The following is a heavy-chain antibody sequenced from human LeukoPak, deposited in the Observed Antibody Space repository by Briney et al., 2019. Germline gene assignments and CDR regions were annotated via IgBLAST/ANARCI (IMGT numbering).Heavy chain of an antibody. CDR1: GFSLSASGVG. V-gene: IGHV2-5*01. CDR3: AHRLGYYDILTGYPTLYFDY. J-gene: IGHJ4*02. Sequence: SGPTLVNPTQTLTLTCTFSGFSLSASGVGVGWIRQPPGKALEWLALIYWNDDKRYSPSLKSRLTITKDTSKNQVVPTMTNMDPVDTATYYCAHRLGYYDILTGYPTLYFDYWGQGTLVTVSS. D-gene: IGHD3-9*01. CDR2: IYWNDDK.